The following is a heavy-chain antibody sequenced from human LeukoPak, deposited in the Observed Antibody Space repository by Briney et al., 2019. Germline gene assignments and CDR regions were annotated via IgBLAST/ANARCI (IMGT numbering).Heavy chain of an antibody. V-gene: IGHV1-69*13. CDR1: GGTFSSYA. D-gene: IGHD2-2*01. J-gene: IGHJ6*03. CDR3: ARDQGYRSGTSCYYYYYYMDV. Sequence: GASVKVSCKASGGTFSSYAISWVRQAPGQGLEWMGGIIPIFGTANYAQKFQGRVTITADESTSTAYMELSSLRSEDTAVYYCARDQGYRSGTSCYYYYYYMDVWGKGTTVTISS. CDR2: IIPIFGTA.